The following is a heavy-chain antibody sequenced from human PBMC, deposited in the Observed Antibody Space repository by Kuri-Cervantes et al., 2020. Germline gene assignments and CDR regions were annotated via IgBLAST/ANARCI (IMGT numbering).Heavy chain of an antibody. CDR2: IYSSGST. D-gene: IGHD2-15*01. Sequence: SETLSLTCTVSGGSISSYYWSWIRQPAGKGLEWIGSIYSSGSTYYNPSLKSRVTISVDTSKNQFSLKLTSVTAADTAVYYCARAVMVVATNAFDIWGQGTMATVSS. V-gene: IGHV4-59*05. CDR1: GGSISSYY. CDR3: ARAVMVVATNAFDI. J-gene: IGHJ3*02.